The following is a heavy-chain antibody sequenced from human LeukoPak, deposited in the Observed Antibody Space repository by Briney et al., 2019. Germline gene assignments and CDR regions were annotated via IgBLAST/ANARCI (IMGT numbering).Heavy chain of an antibody. V-gene: IGHV1-8*03. J-gene: IGHJ5*02. CDR3: ARAKGPFDP. CDR2: MNPNTGNT. CDR1: GYSFINYD. Sequence: ASVKVSCKASGYSFINYDINWVRQATGQGLEWMGWMNPNTGNTGYAQKFQGRVTITRNTAISTAYMELSSLRSEDTAVYYCARAKGPFDPWGQGTLVTVSS.